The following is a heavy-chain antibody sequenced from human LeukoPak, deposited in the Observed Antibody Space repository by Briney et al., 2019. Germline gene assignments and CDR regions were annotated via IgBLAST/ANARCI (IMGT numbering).Heavy chain of an antibody. D-gene: IGHD5-18*01. Sequence: SETLSLTCSVSGGSITSSNYYWAWIRQPPGKGLEWIGSIYHSEDTYYNPSLKSRVTISVDTSKNQFSLKLSSVTAADTAVYYCASMDKTAMVYWGQGTLVTVSS. CDR2: IYHSEDT. V-gene: IGHV4-39*07. CDR1: GGSITSSNYY. J-gene: IGHJ4*02. CDR3: ASMDKTAMVY.